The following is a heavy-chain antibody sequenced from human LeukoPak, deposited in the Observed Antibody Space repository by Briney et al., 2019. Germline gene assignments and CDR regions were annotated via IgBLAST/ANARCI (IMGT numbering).Heavy chain of an antibody. CDR1: GFTFSSYS. J-gene: IGHJ4*02. Sequence: GGSLRLSCAVSGFTFSSYSMNWVRQAPGKGLGWVSSISSSSSYIYYADSVKGRFTISRDNPKNSLYLQMNSLRAEDTAVYYCARSPPVRGVIPFDYWGQGTLVTVSS. CDR3: ARSPPVRGVIPFDY. V-gene: IGHV3-21*01. D-gene: IGHD3-10*01. CDR2: ISSSSSYI.